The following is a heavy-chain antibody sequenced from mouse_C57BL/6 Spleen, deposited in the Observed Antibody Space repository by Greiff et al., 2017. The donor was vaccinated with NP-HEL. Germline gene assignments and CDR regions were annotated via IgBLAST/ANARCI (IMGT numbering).Heavy chain of an antibody. V-gene: IGHV1-63*01. D-gene: IGHD3-2*02. CDR2: IYPGGGYT. CDR3: ARASSGYLDY. CDR1: GYTFTNYW. Sequence: VQLQQSGAELVRPGTSVKMSCKASGYTFTNYWIGWAKQRPGHGLEWIGDIYPGGGYTNYNEKFKGKATLTADKSSSTAYMQFSSLTSEDSAIYYCARASSGYLDYWGQGTTLTVSS. J-gene: IGHJ2*01.